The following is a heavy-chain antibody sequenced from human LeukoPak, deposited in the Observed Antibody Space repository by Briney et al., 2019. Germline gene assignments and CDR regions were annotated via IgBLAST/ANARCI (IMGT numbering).Heavy chain of an antibody. CDR2: INTDGSTT. V-gene: IGHV3-74*01. Sequence: GGSLRLSCAASGFTFSDYWMHWVRQAPGKGLMGVSRINTDGSTTTYADSVKGRFTISRDNAKNTPYLQMNSLRVEDTAVYYCVRESREIRFDYWGQGILVTVSS. CDR1: GFTFSDYW. J-gene: IGHJ4*02. CDR3: VRESREIRFDY. D-gene: IGHD1-26*01.